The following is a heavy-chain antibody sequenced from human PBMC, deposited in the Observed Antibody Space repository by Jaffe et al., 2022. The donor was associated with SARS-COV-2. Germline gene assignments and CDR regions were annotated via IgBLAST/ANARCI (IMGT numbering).Heavy chain of an antibody. Sequence: EVQLVESGGGLVQPGGSLRLSCAASGFTFSSYWMSWVRQAPGKGLEWVANIKQDGSEKYYVDSVKGRFTISRDNAKNSLYLQMNSLRAEDTAVYYCARRGDFWSGYAYGMDVWGQGTTVTVSS. CDR1: GFTFSSYW. J-gene: IGHJ6*02. CDR2: IKQDGSEK. D-gene: IGHD3-3*01. CDR3: ARRGDFWSGYAYGMDV. V-gene: IGHV3-7*01.